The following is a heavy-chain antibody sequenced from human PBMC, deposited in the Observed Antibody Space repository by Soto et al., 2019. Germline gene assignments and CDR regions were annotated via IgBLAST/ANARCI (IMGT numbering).Heavy chain of an antibody. Sequence: ASVKVSCKASGYTFTSYAMHWVRQAPGQRLEWMGWINAGNGNTRYSQKFQARVTITRDTSASTAYMELSSLRSEDTAVYYCARSIVVVTALDYWGQGTLVTVSS. CDR2: INAGNGNT. J-gene: IGHJ4*02. V-gene: IGHV1-3*01. CDR3: ARSIVVVTALDY. CDR1: GYTFTSYA. D-gene: IGHD2-21*02.